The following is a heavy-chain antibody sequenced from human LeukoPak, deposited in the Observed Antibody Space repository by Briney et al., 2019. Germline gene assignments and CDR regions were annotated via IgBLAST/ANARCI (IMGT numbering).Heavy chain of an antibody. CDR3: ARAKGGYDFWSGYPYFDY. V-gene: IGHV4-38-2*01. Sequence: SETLSLTCAVSGYSISSGYYWGWIRQPPGKGLEWIGSIYHSGSTYYNPSLKSRVTISVDTSKNQFSLKLSSVTAADTAVYYCARAKGGYDFWSGYPYFDYWGQGTLVTVSS. CDR1: GYSISSGYY. CDR2: IYHSGST. D-gene: IGHD3-3*01. J-gene: IGHJ4*02.